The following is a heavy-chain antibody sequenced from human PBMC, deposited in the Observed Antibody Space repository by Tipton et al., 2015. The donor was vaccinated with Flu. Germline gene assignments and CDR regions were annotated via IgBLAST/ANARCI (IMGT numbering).Heavy chain of an antibody. V-gene: IGHV3-30-3*01. CDR1: GFTFSSYA. Sequence: SLRLSCAASGFTFSSYAMHWVRQAPGKGLEWVAVISYDGSNKYYADSVKGRFTISRDNSKNTLYLQMNSLRAEDTAVYYCAREEEYSSRFGGAFDIWGQGTMVTVSS. CDR2: ISYDGSNK. CDR3: AREEEYSSRFGGAFDI. D-gene: IGHD6-6*01. J-gene: IGHJ3*02.